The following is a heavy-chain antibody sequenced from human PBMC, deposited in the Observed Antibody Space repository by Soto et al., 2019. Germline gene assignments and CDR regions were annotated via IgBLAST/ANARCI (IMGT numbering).Heavy chain of an antibody. V-gene: IGHV3-30-3*01. CDR2: ILYDGTNK. D-gene: IGHD2-15*01. Sequence: QVQLVESGGGVVQPGRSLRLSCAGSGFTFNSYAMHWVRQAPGKGLEWVAAILYDGTNKYYADSVKGRFTISRDGSKNTLYVQMDSLSAEDTAVYHCATGGGRQISDAFDIWGQGTRVTVSS. CDR1: GFTFNSYA. J-gene: IGHJ3*02. CDR3: ATGGGRQISDAFDI.